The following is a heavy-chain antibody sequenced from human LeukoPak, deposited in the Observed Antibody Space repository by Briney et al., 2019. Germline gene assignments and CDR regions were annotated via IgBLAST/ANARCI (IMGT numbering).Heavy chain of an antibody. J-gene: IGHJ3*01. CDR3: TRGRLPADAFDV. CDR2: IGTYNSNI. CDR1: GYTFTTFG. V-gene: IGHV1-18*01. Sequence: ASVKVSCKASGYTFTTFGFTWVRQAPGQGLEWLGWIGTYNSNINYAQNLQDRLTLTTDTSTSTAYMELSSLRFDDTAMYYCTRGRLPADAFDVWGQGTLVTVSS. D-gene: IGHD2-2*01.